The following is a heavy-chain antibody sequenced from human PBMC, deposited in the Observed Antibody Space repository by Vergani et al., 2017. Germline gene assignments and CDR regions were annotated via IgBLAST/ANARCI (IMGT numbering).Heavy chain of an antibody. CDR1: GYTFTGYY. J-gene: IGHJ4*02. CDR2: IIPILGIA. Sequence: QVQLVQSGAEVKKPGASVKVSCKASGYTFTGYYMHWVRQAPGQGLEWMGRIIPILGIANYAQKFQGRVTITADKSTSTAYMELSSLRSEDTAVYYCARGFVFWSVPGYWGAGEFDYWGQGTLVTVSS. V-gene: IGHV1-69*04. CDR3: ARGFVFWSVPGYWGAGEFDY. D-gene: IGHD7-27*01.